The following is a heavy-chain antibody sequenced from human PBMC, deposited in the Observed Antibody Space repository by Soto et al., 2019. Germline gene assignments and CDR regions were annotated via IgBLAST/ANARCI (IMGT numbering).Heavy chain of an antibody. CDR2: INPSGGST. CDR1: VYSFTIDL. J-gene: IGHJ3*02. D-gene: IGHD2-2*01. CDR3: ARGVVVPAGMSSAFDI. V-gene: IGHV1-46*03. Sequence: APVKGACKAVVYSFTIDLVRRRLHAPEKGLEWMGIINPSGGSTSYAQKFQGRVTMTRDTSTSTVYMELSSLRSEDTAVYYCARGVVVPAGMSSAFDIWGQGTMVTVSS.